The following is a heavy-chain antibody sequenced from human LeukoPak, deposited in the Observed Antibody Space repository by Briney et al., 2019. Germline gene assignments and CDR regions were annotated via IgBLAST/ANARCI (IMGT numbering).Heavy chain of an antibody. CDR3: ARDSEDYGDFVSSDALDI. V-gene: IGHV4-38-2*02. Sequence: PSETLSLTCTVSGYSISSGYYWGWIRQPPGKGLEWIGSLYHSGSTYYNPSLKSRVTISVDTSKNQFSLKLSSVAAADTAVYYCARDSEDYGDFVSSDALDIWGQGTMVTASS. D-gene: IGHD4-17*01. CDR1: GYSISSGYY. J-gene: IGHJ3*02. CDR2: LYHSGST.